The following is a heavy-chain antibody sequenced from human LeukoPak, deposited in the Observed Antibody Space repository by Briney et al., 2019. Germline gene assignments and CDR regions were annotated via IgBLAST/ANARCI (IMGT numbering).Heavy chain of an antibody. CDR2: VNPSGGST. Sequence: ASVKVSCKASGYTFTDYHMHWVRQAPGQGLEWMGIVNPSGGSTTYAEKFQGRVTMTRDTSTSTVYMELTSLRSEDTAVYYCARDSLRTAIAMAGGNWFDPWGQGTLVTVSP. D-gene: IGHD6-19*01. V-gene: IGHV1-46*01. CDR1: GYTFTDYH. J-gene: IGHJ5*02. CDR3: ARDSLRTAIAMAGGNWFDP.